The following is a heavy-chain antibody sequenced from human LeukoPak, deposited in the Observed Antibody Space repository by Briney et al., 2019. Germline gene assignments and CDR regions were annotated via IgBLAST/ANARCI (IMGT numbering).Heavy chain of an antibody. D-gene: IGHD6-13*01. J-gene: IGHJ6*03. V-gene: IGHV3-30*18. CDR2: RSYDGSNK. CDR1: GFTFSSYG. CDR3: AKVGKAGSLIPYYMDV. Sequence: GGSLRLSCAASGFTFSSYGMHWVRQAPGKGLEWVAVRSYDGSNKYYADSVKGRFTISRDNSKNTLYLLMNSLRAEDTAVYYCAKVGKAGSLIPYYMDVWGKGTTVTVSS.